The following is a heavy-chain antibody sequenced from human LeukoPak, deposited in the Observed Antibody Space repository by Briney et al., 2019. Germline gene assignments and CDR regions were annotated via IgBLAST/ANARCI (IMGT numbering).Heavy chain of an antibody. CDR3: ARGSQPYCSGGSCCHRWYYYYYMDV. V-gene: IGHV1-69*05. D-gene: IGHD2-15*01. CDR1: GGTFSSYA. Sequence: GASVKVSCKASGGTFSSYAISWVRQAPGQGLEWMGGIIPIFGTANYAQKFQGRVTITTDESTSTAYMELSSLRSEDTAVYYCARGSQPYCSGGSCCHRWYYYYYMDVWGKGTTVTVSS. CDR2: IIPIFGTA. J-gene: IGHJ6*03.